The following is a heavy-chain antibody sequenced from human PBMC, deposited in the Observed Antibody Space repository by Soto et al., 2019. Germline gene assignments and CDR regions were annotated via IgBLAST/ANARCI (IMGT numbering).Heavy chain of an antibody. CDR1: GYTFTSYG. Sequence: ASVKVSCKASGYTFTSYGISWVRQAPGQGLEWMGWISAYNGNTNYAQKLQGRVTMTTDTSTSTAYMGLRSLRSDDTAVYYCARTYIVVVVAATPNWFDPWGQGTLVTVSS. D-gene: IGHD2-15*01. J-gene: IGHJ5*02. CDR3: ARTYIVVVVAATPNWFDP. CDR2: ISAYNGNT. V-gene: IGHV1-18*04.